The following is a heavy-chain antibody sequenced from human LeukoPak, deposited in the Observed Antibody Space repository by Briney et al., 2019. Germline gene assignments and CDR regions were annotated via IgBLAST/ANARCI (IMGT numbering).Heavy chain of an antibody. Sequence: ASVKVSCKASGYTFTSYGISWVRQAPGQGLEWMGWISAYNGNTNYAQKLQGRVTMTTDTSTSTAYMELRSLRSDDTAVYCCAREFRFSRSSTSCYTNWGQGTLVTVSS. V-gene: IGHV1-18*01. CDR2: ISAYNGNT. D-gene: IGHD2-2*01. CDR1: GYTFTSYG. CDR3: AREFRFSRSSTSCYTN. J-gene: IGHJ4*02.